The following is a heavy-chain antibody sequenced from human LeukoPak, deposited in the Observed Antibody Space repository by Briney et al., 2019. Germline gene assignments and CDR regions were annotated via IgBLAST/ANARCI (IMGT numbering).Heavy chain of an antibody. D-gene: IGHD3-22*01. CDR3: ASGSLPYYYDSSGYYQFDY. CDR2: ISAYNGNT. J-gene: IGHJ4*02. Sequence: ASVKVSCKASGYTFTSYGISWVRQAPGQGLEWMGWISAYNGNTNYAQKLQGRVTMTTDTSTSTAYMELRSLRSDDTAVYYCASGSLPYYYDSSGYYQFDYWGQGTLVTVSS. V-gene: IGHV1-18*01. CDR1: GYTFTSYG.